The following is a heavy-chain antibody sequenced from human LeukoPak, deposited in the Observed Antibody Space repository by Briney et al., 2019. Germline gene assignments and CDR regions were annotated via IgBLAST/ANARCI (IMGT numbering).Heavy chain of an antibody. CDR2: ISYSGST. CDR3: AQTDGYNYY. CDR1: GGSISSYY. J-gene: IGHJ4*02. V-gene: IGHV4-59*01. D-gene: IGHD5-24*01. Sequence: PSGTLSLTCTVSGGSISSYYWSWIRQPPGKGLEWIGYISYSGSTNYNPSLKSRVTISVDTSKNQFSLKLSSVTAADTAVYYCAQTDGYNYYWGQGTLVTVSS.